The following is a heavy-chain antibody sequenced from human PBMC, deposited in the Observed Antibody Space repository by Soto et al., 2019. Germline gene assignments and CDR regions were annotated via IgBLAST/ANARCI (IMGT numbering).Heavy chain of an antibody. CDR2: IWHDGNEK. CDR3: AREFGQYGNYRFDP. D-gene: IGHD3-16*01. Sequence: QVQLVESGGGVVQPGRSLRLSCAASGFTFSDYGMHWVRQTPGKGLEWVAVIWHDGNEKYYADSAKGRFTVSRDNSKNSLYLPMNSLRAEDTALYYCAREFGQYGNYRFDPWGQGTLVAVSS. J-gene: IGHJ5*02. V-gene: IGHV3-33*01. CDR1: GFTFSDYG.